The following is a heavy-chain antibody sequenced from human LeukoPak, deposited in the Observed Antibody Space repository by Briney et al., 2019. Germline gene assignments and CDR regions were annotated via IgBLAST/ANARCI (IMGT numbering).Heavy chain of an antibody. CDR2: IKQDGSEK. CDR3: ARDGFYCSGGSCYSDY. Sequence: PGGSLRLSCAASGFTFSSYWMSWVRQAPGKGREWVANIKQDGSEKYYVDSVKGRFTISRDNAKNSLYLKMNSVRAEDTAVYYCARDGFYCSGGSCYSDYWGQGTLVTVSS. CDR1: GFTFSSYW. J-gene: IGHJ4*02. D-gene: IGHD2-15*01. V-gene: IGHV3-7*01.